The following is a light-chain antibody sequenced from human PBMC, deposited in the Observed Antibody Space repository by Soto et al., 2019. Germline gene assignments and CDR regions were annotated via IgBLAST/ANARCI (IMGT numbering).Light chain of an antibody. Sequence: QSVLTQPASVSGSPGQSVTISCTGTSSDLGSYNLVSWYQQHPGKAPKLLICEADKRPSGVSNRFSGSKSGTTASLTISGLRAEDEADYYCCSYSPTSTFVFGGATKLTVL. CDR2: EAD. CDR3: CSYSPTSTFV. CDR1: SSDLGSYNL. V-gene: IGLV2-23*02. J-gene: IGLJ2*01.